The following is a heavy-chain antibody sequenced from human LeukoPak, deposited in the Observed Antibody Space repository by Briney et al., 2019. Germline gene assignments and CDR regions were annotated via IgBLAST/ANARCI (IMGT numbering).Heavy chain of an antibody. D-gene: IGHD3-10*01. CDR1: GFTFSNYA. Sequence: GGSLRLSCAASGFTFSNYAMHWVRQAPGKGLEWVSLISSGGTYEYYADSVKGRFTISRDNSKNTLYLQLNSLRAEDTAVYYCARDSTYYYDSGSSGPHYFDTWGQGTLVTVSS. CDR3: ARDSTYYYDSGSSGPHYFDT. CDR2: ISSGGTYE. V-gene: IGHV3-30*01. J-gene: IGHJ4*02.